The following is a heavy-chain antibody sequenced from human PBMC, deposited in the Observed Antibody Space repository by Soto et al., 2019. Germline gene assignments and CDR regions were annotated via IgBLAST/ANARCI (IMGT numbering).Heavy chain of an antibody. CDR2: IYTSGST. D-gene: IGHD6-13*01. V-gene: IGHV4-4*07. CDR1: GGSINSYY. CDR3: ARDIGAAAATIFDY. J-gene: IGHJ4*02. Sequence: SETLSLTCTVSGGSINSYYWSWIRQPAGKGLEWIGRIYTSGSTNYNPSLKSRVTMSVDTSKNQFSLKLSSVTAADTAVYYCARDIGAAAATIFDYWGQGTLVTVSS.